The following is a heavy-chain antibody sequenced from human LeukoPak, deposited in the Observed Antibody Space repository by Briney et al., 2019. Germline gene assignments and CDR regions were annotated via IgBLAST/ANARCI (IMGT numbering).Heavy chain of an antibody. Sequence: SETLSLTCTVSGGSISSHYWSWIRQPPGKGLEWIGYIYYSGSTNYNPSLKSRVTISVDTSKNQFSLKLSSVTAADTAVYYCARAAYSSGWYWFDPWGQGTLVTVSS. CDR1: GGSISSHY. CDR3: ARAAYSSGWYWFDP. D-gene: IGHD6-19*01. CDR2: IYYSGST. V-gene: IGHV4-59*11. J-gene: IGHJ5*02.